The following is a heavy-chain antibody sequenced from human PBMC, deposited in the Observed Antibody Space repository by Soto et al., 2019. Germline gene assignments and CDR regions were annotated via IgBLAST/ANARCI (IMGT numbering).Heavy chain of an antibody. CDR1: AGSISSSTYY. J-gene: IGHJ3*02. CDR3: ARSLGFCISTSCYHDAFDI. V-gene: IGHV4-39*01. D-gene: IGHD2-2*01. CDR2: IYYSRST. Sequence: QLQLQESGPGLVKPSETLSLTCTVSAGSISSSTYYWGWIRQPPGKGLEWIGPIYYSRSTYFNPSLKSRVAISVDTSKNQFSLKLSSVTAADTAVYNCARSLGFCISTSCYHDAFDICGQETMDTVSS.